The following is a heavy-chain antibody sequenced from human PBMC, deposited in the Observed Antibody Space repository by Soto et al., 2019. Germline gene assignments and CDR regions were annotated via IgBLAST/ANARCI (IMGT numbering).Heavy chain of an antibody. Sequence: ASVKVSCKASGYTFTSYYMHWVRQAPGQGLEWMGIINPSGGDTNYAQKFQGRVTMTVDTSTTTAFMELTSLTSDDRAVYYCAKNGQPPYYYYGMDVWGQGTTVTVSS. CDR1: GYTFTSYY. CDR2: INPSGGDT. V-gene: IGHV1-46*01. CDR3: AKNGQPPYYYYGMDV. J-gene: IGHJ6*02. D-gene: IGHD2-8*01.